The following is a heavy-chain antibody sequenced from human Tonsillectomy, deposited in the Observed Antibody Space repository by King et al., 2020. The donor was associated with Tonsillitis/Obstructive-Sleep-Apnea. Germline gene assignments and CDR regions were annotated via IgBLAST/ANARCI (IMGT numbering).Heavy chain of an antibody. CDR1: GGSISSYY. CDR3: ARGIRGDNDAFDI. D-gene: IGHD3-10*01. CDR2: IYYSGST. V-gene: IGHV4-59*01. Sequence: VQLQESGPGLVKPSETLSLTCTVSGGSISSYYWCWIRQPPGKGLEWIGYIYYSGSTNYNPSLKSRVTISVDTSKNQFSLKLSSVTAADTAVYYCARGIRGDNDAFDIWGQGTMVTVSS. J-gene: IGHJ3*02.